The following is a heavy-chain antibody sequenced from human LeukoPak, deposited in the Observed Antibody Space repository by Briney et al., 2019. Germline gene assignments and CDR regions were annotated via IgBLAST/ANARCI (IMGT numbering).Heavy chain of an antibody. J-gene: IGHJ4*02. CDR2: ISSSSSYI. D-gene: IGHD1-26*01. Sequence: GSLRLSCAASGFTFSSYSTNWVRQAPGKGLEWVSSISSSSSYIYYADSVKGRFTISRDNAKNSLYLQMNSLRAEDTAVYYCAREGIVGATVDYWGQGTLVTVSS. V-gene: IGHV3-21*01. CDR1: GFTFSSYS. CDR3: AREGIVGATVDY.